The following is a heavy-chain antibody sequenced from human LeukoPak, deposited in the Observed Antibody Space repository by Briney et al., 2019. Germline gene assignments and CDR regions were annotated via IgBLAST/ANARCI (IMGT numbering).Heavy chain of an antibody. Sequence: GSLRLSCAASGFTFSNYWMTWVRQAPGKGLEWVANIKKDGSEKNYVDSVKGRFTISRDNAKNSLYLQMNSLRAEDTAVYYCARVRAAIDDWGQGTLVTVSS. J-gene: IGHJ4*02. CDR3: ARVRAAIDD. CDR2: IKKDGSEK. CDR1: GFTFSNYW. V-gene: IGHV3-7*01. D-gene: IGHD2-2*01.